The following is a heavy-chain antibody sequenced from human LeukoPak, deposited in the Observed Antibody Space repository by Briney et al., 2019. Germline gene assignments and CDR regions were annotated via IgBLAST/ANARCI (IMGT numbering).Heavy chain of an antibody. CDR1: GGSFSGYY. Sequence: PSETLSLTCAVYGGSFSGYYWSWIRQPPGKGLEWIGEINHSGSTNYNPSLKSPVTISVDTAKNQFSLKLSSVTAADTAVYYCARVGGYCTNGVCYNNWFDPWGQGGMVTVSS. J-gene: IGHJ5*02. CDR2: INHSGST. D-gene: IGHD2-8*01. CDR3: ARVGGYCTNGVCYNNWFDP. V-gene: IGHV4-34*01.